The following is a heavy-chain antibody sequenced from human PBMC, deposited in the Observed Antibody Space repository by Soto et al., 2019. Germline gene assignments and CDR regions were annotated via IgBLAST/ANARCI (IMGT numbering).Heavy chain of an antibody. V-gene: IGHV6-1*01. CDR3: AKGDNLGPKTGYAFDP. CDR2: TYFRSKWYN. J-gene: IGHJ5*02. D-gene: IGHD5-12*01. CDR1: GDSVSSNTAS. Sequence: SQTLSLTCAISGDSVSSNTASWNWIRQSPSRGIEWLGRTYFRSKWYNDYAVSVKSRIILNPDTSNNQFSLQLNSVTPEDTAVYFCAKGDNLGPKTGYAFDPWGQGIMVTVSS.